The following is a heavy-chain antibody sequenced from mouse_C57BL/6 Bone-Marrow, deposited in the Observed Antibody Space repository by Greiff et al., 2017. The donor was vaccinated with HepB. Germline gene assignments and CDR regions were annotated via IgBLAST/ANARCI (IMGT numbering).Heavy chain of an antibody. Sequence: EVQLQQSGAELVRPGASVKLSCTASGFNIKDYYMHWVKQRPEQGLEWIGRIDPEDGETEYAPKFQGKATMTADTSSNTAYLQLSSLTSEDTAVYYCTTPGSSCYYFDYWGQGTTLTVSS. J-gene: IGHJ2*01. CDR1: GFNIKDYY. D-gene: IGHD1-1*01. CDR3: TTPGSSCYYFDY. V-gene: IGHV14-1*01. CDR2: IDPEDGET.